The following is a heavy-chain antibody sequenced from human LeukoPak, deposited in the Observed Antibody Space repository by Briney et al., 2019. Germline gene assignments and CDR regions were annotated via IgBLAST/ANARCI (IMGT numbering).Heavy chain of an antibody. CDR2: INPNSGGT. J-gene: IGHJ4*02. D-gene: IGHD4-23*01. Sequence: ASVTVSCKASGYTFTGYYMHWVRRAPGQGLGWMGWINPNSGGTNYAQKFQGRVTMTRDTSISTAYMELSRLRSDDTAVYYCARDSDDYGGNSDYWGQGTLVTVSS. CDR1: GYTFTGYY. V-gene: IGHV1-2*02. CDR3: ARDSDDYGGNSDY.